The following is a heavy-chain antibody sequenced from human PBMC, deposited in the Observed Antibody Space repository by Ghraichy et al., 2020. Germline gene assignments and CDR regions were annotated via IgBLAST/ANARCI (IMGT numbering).Heavy chain of an antibody. V-gene: IGHV3-30*04. Sequence: GGSLRLSCAASGFTFSSYAMHWVRQAPGKGLEWVAVISYDGSNKYYADSVKGRFTISRDNSKNTLYLQMNSLRAEDTAVYYCARDIVVVVAAENMDVWGKGTTVTVSS. D-gene: IGHD2-15*01. CDR3: ARDIVVVVAAENMDV. CDR2: ISYDGSNK. CDR1: GFTFSSYA. J-gene: IGHJ6*03.